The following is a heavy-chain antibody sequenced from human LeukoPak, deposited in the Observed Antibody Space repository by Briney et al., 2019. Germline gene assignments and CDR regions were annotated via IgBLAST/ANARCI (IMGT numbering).Heavy chain of an antibody. CDR2: ISSSSRTI. D-gene: IGHD3-22*01. CDR3: ARDRHKYNYDSGGYPPY. J-gene: IGHJ4*02. V-gene: IGHV3-48*01. Sequence: PGGSLRLSCVGSGFTFSTHSMNWVRQAPGKGLEWVSHISSSSRTIYYADSVKGRFTISRDNAKNSLYLQMNTLRAEDTAVYYCARDRHKYNYDSGGYPPYWGQGTLVTVSS. CDR1: GFTFSTHS.